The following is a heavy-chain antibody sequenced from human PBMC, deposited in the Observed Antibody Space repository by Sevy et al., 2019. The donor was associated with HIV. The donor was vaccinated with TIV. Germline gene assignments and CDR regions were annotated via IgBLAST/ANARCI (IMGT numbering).Heavy chain of an antibody. Sequence: GGSLRLSCAASGFTVSRYAMHWVRQAPGKGLEWVAVISYDGSNQYYADSVKGRFTISRDNSKNTLYLQMNSLRAEDTAVYYCASEGHYYDSSGYYYVDYWGQGTLVTVSS. V-gene: IGHV3-30*04. CDR2: ISYDGSNQ. J-gene: IGHJ4*02. CDR3: ASEGHYYDSSGYYYVDY. D-gene: IGHD3-22*01. CDR1: GFTVSRYA.